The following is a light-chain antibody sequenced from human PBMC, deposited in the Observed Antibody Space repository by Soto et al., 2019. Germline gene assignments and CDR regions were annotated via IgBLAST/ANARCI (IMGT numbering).Light chain of an antibody. V-gene: IGKV3-20*01. CDR1: KSVTSGY. J-gene: IGKJ5*01. CDR3: QHSSCSPPAST. CDR2: GAS. Sequence: EIVLTQSPGTLSLSPGERATLSCRASKSVTSGYLAWYQQQPNQAPRLLLYGASYRTTDIPDRFSGGGSGTDFTLTSTRLEPEDFAVYSGQHSSCSPPASTFGQGTRLESK.